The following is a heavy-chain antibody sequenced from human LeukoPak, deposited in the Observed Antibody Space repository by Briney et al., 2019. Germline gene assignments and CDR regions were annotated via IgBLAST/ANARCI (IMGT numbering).Heavy chain of an antibody. CDR1: GYTFTDYH. Sequence: ASVKVSCKASGYTFTDYHIHWVRQAPGQGPEWMGWIHPNIGGRNYAQKFEGRVTMSGDTSISTVYMELGSLRSDDTAMYYCARLTGGSETNWGQGTLVTVSA. CDR2: IHPNIGGR. CDR3: ARLTGGSETN. V-gene: IGHV1-2*02. D-gene: IGHD1-14*01. J-gene: IGHJ4*02.